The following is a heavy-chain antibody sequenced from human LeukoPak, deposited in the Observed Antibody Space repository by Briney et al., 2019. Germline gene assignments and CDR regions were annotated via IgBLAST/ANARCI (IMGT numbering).Heavy chain of an antibody. V-gene: IGHV4-59*07. CDR1: GGYISTYY. CDR3: ARGGRWGHFDY. Sequence: SDTLSLTCTVSGGYISTYYWSWIRQPPGKGLEWIGYIYYSGTTTYNPSLGSRVTISVDTSKNLFSLKLSSVTAADTAVYYCARGGRWGHFDYWGQGTLVTVSS. D-gene: IGHD3-16*01. J-gene: IGHJ4*02. CDR2: IYYSGTT.